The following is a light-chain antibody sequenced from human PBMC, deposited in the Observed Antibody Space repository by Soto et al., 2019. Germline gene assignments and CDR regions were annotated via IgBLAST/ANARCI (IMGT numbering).Light chain of an antibody. V-gene: IGLV2-11*01. CDR3: CSYAVRDTFFL. J-gene: IGLJ1*01. CDR1: SNDVGAYNY. Sequence: QSALTQPRSVSGSPGQSVIISCTGTSNDVGAYNYVSWYLQHPGKAPKLLIFDVSKRPSGVPPRFSGSKSGNAASLTISGLQAEDEADYFCCSYAVRDTFFLFGTGTKVTVL. CDR2: DVS.